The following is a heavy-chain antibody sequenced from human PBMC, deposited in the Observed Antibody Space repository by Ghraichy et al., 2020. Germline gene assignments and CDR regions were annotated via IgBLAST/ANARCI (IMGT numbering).Heavy chain of an antibody. J-gene: IGHJ6*02. Sequence: SETLSLTCDVSGGSISSRNWLSWVRQPPGKGLEWIGEIHHYQGANYNPSLESRVTISVDKSKNQFSLRLNSVTAADTAVYYCARQTYGKYGMDVWGQGTTGTVSS. CDR1: GGSISSRNW. CDR2: IHHYQGA. V-gene: IGHV4-4*02. D-gene: IGHD1-26*01. CDR3: ARQTYGKYGMDV.